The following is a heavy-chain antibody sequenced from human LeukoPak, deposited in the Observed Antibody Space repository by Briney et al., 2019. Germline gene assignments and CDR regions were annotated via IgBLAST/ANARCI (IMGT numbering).Heavy chain of an antibody. V-gene: IGHV1-69*06. CDR3: ARRDGYNRGWAFDI. CDR2: IIPIFGTA. CDR1: GGTFSSYA. D-gene: IGHD5-24*01. Sequence: ASVKVSCKASGGTFSSYAISWVRQAPGQGLEWMGGIIPIFGTANYAQKFQGRVTITADKSTSTAYMELSSLRSEDTAVYYCARRDGYNRGWAFDIWGQGTMVTVSS. J-gene: IGHJ3*02.